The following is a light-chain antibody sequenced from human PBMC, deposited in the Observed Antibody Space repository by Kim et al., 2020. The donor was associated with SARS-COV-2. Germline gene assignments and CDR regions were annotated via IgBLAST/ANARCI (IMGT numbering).Light chain of an antibody. J-gene: IGLJ1*01. V-gene: IGLV1-51*01. CDR3: GTWDSSLSAEV. Sequence: GQKVTISCSGSSSNIVNNYVSWYQQLPGTAPKLLIYDNNKRPSGIPDRFSGSKSGTSATLGITGLQTGDEADYYCGTWDSSLSAEVFGTGTKVTVL. CDR2: DNN. CDR1: SSNIVNNY.